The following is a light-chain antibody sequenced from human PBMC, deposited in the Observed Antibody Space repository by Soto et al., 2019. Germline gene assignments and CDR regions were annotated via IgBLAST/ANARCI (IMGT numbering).Light chain of an antibody. V-gene: IGKV3D-20*01. J-gene: IGKJ4*01. CDR2: DAS. Sequence: EIVLTQSPATLSLSPGERATLSCGASQSVTNNYLAWYQQKPGLAPRLLIFDASSRATGIPDRFSGSGSGTDFTLTISRLEPEDFAVYSCQQYSTSPLTFGGGTKVDIK. CDR1: QSVTNNY. CDR3: QQYSTSPLT.